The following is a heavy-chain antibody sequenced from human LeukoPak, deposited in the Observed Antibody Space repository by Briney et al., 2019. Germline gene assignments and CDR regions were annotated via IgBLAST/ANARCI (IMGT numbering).Heavy chain of an antibody. D-gene: IGHD3-16*02. Sequence: GAAVKVSSKASAYTFTGYYMRWGRQAPGQGVEWRGWINPNSGGTNYAQKFQGRVNMTRDTSMRTAYMELRRMGSDDTAVYYCARDIVIVTYWFGPRGQGTLVTVAS. J-gene: IGHJ5*02. V-gene: IGHV1-2*02. CDR3: ARDIVIVTYWFGP. CDR2: INPNSGGT. CDR1: AYTFTGYY.